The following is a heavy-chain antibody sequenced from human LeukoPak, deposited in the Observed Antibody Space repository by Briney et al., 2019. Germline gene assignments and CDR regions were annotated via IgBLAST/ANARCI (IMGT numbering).Heavy chain of an antibody. D-gene: IGHD6-19*01. CDR1: GGSFSGYY. CDR3: AKNLGSGWYLQH. Sequence: PSETLSLTCAVYGGSFSGYYWSWIRQPPGKGLEWVSAISGSGGSTYYADSVKGRFTISRDNSKNTLYLQMNSLRAEDTAVYYCAKNLGSGWYLQHWGQGTLVTVSS. V-gene: IGHV3-23*01. CDR2: ISGSGGST. J-gene: IGHJ1*01.